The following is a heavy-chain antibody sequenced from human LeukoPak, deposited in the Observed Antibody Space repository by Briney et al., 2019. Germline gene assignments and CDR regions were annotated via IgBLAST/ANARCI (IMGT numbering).Heavy chain of an antibody. CDR3: ASVRGPYYFDY. V-gene: IGHV3-30*04. Sequence: PGGSLRLSCAASGFTFSSYAMHWVRQAPGKGLEWVAVISYDGSNKYYADSVKGRFTISRDNSKNTLYLQMNSLRAEDTAVYYCASVRGPYYFDYRGQGTLVTVSS. J-gene: IGHJ4*02. D-gene: IGHD3-10*01. CDR2: ISYDGSNK. CDR1: GFTFSSYA.